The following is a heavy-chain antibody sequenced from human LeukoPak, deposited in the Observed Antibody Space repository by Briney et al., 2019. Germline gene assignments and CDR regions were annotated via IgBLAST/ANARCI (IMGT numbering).Heavy chain of an antibody. Sequence: GGPLRLSCTASGFTFSDYWMTWLRQAPGKGPERGANIKQDGSQRYYVDSVRGRFTISRDNAKNSLFLQMNGLRAEDTAVYYCARGGGSSSRRSPIDYWGQGTLVTVSS. D-gene: IGHD6-6*01. CDR2: IKQDGSQR. J-gene: IGHJ4*02. CDR1: GFTFSDYW. CDR3: ARGGGSSSRRSPIDY. V-gene: IGHV3-7*01.